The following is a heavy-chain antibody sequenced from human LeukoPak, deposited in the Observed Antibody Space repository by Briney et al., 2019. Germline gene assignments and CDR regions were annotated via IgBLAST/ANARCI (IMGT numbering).Heavy chain of an antibody. V-gene: IGHV3-7*05. CDR2: IKHDGNEK. CDR1: GFTYTLYW. Sequence: PGGSLRLSCAGSGFTYTLYWMSWVRQAPGKGLEWVAYIKHDGNEKYCVDSVKDRFTISRDNARNSLFLQMNSLRVEDTAVYYCARGRSLDYWGQGALVTVSS. CDR3: ARGRSLDY. J-gene: IGHJ4*02.